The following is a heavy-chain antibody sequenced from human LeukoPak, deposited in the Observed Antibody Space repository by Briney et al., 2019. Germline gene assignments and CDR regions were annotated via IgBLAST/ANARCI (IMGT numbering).Heavy chain of an antibody. CDR3: ARHGYSSGWYAGVMFDY. CDR1: GDSISSYY. V-gene: IGHV4-59*08. J-gene: IGHJ4*02. Sequence: SETLSLTCTVSGDSISSYYWTWIRQPPGKGLEWIGYIYYSGSTNYNPSLKSRVTISIDTSKNQFSLKLSSVTAADTAVYYCARHGYSSGWYAGVMFDYWGQGTLVTVSS. D-gene: IGHD6-19*01. CDR2: IYYSGST.